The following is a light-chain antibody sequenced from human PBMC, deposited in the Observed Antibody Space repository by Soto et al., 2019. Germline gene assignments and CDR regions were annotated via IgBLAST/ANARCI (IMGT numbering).Light chain of an antibody. CDR3: QQYGSAPT. CDR1: QSVSSGY. J-gene: IGKJ2*01. Sequence: EIVLTQSPGTLSLSPGERATLSCRASQSVSSGYLAWYQQKPGQAPRLVIYGASSRATGIPDRFSGSGSGTDFTLTISRLEPEDFEVYCCQQYGSAPTFGRGTKLEIK. V-gene: IGKV3-20*01. CDR2: GAS.